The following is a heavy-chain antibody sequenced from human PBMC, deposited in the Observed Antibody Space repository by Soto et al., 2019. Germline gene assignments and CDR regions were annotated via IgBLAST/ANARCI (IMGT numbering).Heavy chain of an antibody. D-gene: IGHD3-22*01. CDR2: IKSKTDGGTT. J-gene: IGHJ6*02. CDR1: GFTFSNAW. CDR3: TTEAAITMVVVDPYYYGMDV. V-gene: IGHV3-15*01. Sequence: EVQLVESGGGLVKPGGSLRLSCAASGFTFSNAWMSWVRQAPGKGLEWVGRIKSKTDGGTTDYAAPVKGRFTMSREDSKNTLSLQMNSLKNEDTAVYYCTTEAAITMVVVDPYYYGMDVWGQGTTVTVSS.